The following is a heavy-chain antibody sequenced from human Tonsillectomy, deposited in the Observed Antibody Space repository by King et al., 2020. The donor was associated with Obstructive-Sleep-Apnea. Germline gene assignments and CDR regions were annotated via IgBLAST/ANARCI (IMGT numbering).Heavy chain of an antibody. CDR2: IYYSGST. CDR3: AKLFSWEPDY. J-gene: IGHJ4*02. Sequence: QLQESGPGLVKPSETLSLTCTVSGGSISSYYWSWIRQPPGKGLEWIGYIYYSGSTNYNPSLQSRVTISVDTSKNQFSLKLSSVIAADTAVYYCAKLFSWEPDYWGQGTLVTVSS. V-gene: IGHV4-59*08. CDR1: GGSISSYY. D-gene: IGHD1-26*01.